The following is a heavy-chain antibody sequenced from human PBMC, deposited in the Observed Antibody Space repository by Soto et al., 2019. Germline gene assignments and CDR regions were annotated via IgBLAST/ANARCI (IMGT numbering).Heavy chain of an antibody. Sequence: QVQLVQSGAEVKKPGASVKVSCKASGYTFTSYAMHWVRQAPGQRLEWMGWINAGNGNTKYSQKFQGRVTITRDTSASTAQMALTSMSSEDTAVYYCASPYYGSGSYFSFDYWGQGTLVTVSS. CDR3: ASPYYGSGSYFSFDY. CDR2: INAGNGNT. J-gene: IGHJ4*02. V-gene: IGHV1-3*01. D-gene: IGHD3-10*01. CDR1: GYTFTSYA.